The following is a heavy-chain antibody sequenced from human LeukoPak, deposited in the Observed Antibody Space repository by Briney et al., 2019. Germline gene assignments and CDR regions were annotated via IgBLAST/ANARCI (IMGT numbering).Heavy chain of an antibody. Sequence: SGGSLRLSCAASGFTFSSYAMHWVRQAPGKGLEWVAVISYDGSNKYYADSVKGRFTISRDNSKNTLYLQMNSLRAGDTAVYYCARDPFYCSSVEPCYMDVWGKGTTVTVSS. J-gene: IGHJ6*03. CDR1: GFTFSSYA. D-gene: IGHD2-2*01. V-gene: IGHV3-30-3*01. CDR2: ISYDGSNK. CDR3: ARDPFYCSSVEPCYMDV.